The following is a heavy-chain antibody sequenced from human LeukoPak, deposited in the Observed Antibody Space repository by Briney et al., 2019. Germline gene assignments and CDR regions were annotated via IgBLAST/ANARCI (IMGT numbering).Heavy chain of an antibody. Sequence: SETLSLTCTVSGGSISSYYWSWIRQPPGKGLEWIGYIYYSGSTNYNPSLKSRVTTSVDTSKNQFSLKLSSVTAADTAVYYCARYYYDSSGYFDYWGQGTLVTVSS. V-gene: IGHV4-59*08. J-gene: IGHJ4*02. D-gene: IGHD3-22*01. CDR3: ARYYYDSSGYFDY. CDR1: GGSISSYY. CDR2: IYYSGST.